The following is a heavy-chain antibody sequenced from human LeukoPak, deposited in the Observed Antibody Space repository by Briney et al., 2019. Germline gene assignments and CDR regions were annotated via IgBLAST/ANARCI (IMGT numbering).Heavy chain of an antibody. Sequence: SETLSLTCIVSGGSISSSSNYYWGWIRQPPGKGLEWIGSIYYSGNTYYNPYVKSRVTISVDTSKNHFSLKLKSMTAADTAVYYCAREIAVAWRDFDYWGQGTLVTVSS. CDR3: AREIAVAWRDFDY. CDR2: IYYSGNT. V-gene: IGHV4-39*02. D-gene: IGHD6-19*01. CDR1: GGSISSSSNYY. J-gene: IGHJ4*02.